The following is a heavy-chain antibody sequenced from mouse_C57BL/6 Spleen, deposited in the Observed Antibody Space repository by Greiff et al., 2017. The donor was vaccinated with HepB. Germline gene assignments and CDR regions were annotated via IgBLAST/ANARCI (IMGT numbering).Heavy chain of an antibody. CDR1: GYTFTSYD. J-gene: IGHJ1*03. CDR3: ARAPFYYGSSLWYFDV. CDR2: IYPRDGST. D-gene: IGHD1-1*01. Sequence: QVQLQQSGPELVKPGASVKLSCKASGYTFTSYDINWVKQRPGQGLEWIGWIYPRDGSTKYNEKFKGKATLTVDTSSSTAYMELHSLTSEDSAVYFCARAPFYYGSSLWYFDVWGTGTTVTVSS. V-gene: IGHV1-85*01.